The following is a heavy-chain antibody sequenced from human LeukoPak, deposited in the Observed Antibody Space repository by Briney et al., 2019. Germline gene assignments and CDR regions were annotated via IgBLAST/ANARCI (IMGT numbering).Heavy chain of an antibody. CDR1: GGTFSSYA. D-gene: IGHD3-10*01. CDR3: ARDPSMVRGENTPYFDY. J-gene: IGHJ4*02. V-gene: IGHV1-69*13. Sequence: PVKVSCKASGGTFSSYAISWVRQAPGQGLEWVGGIIPIFGTADYAQKFQGRVTITADESTSTAYMDLSSLRSEDTAVYYCARDPSMVRGENTPYFDYWGQGTLVTVSS. CDR2: IIPIFGTA.